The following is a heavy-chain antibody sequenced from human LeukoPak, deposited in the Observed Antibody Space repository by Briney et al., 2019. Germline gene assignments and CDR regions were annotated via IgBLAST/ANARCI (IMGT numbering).Heavy chain of an antibody. J-gene: IGHJ4*02. V-gene: IGHV3-66*02. CDR3: ARNPSYSSSLY. CDR1: GFTVNSNY. D-gene: IGHD6-19*01. CDR2: IFSVGST. Sequence: GGSLRLSCAASGFTVNSNYMTWVRQAPGKGLEWVSVIFSVGSTYYADSVRGRFTISRDNSKNTLYLQMNSLRAEDTAIYYCARNPSYSSSLYSGQGTLVTVSS.